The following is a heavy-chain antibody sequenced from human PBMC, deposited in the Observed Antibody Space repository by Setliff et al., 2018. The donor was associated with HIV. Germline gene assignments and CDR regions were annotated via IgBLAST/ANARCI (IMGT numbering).Heavy chain of an antibody. D-gene: IGHD3-3*02. J-gene: IGHJ4*02. CDR2: ISSRGST. CDR3: ARLEKLDDISYFDY. V-gene: IGHV4-31*03. CDR1: GVSIRSGGYY. Sequence: LSLTCTVSGVSIRSGGYYWNWIRQHPGKGLEWIGYISSRGSTYYNPSLKSRITMSVDTSQNQVSLKLSSVTAADTAVYFCARLEKLDDISYFDYWGQGTLVTVSS.